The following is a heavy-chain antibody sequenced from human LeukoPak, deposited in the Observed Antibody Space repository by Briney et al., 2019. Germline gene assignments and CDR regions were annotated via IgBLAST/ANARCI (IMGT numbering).Heavy chain of an antibody. CDR3: AKDIGRGYYDFWSGYGFDY. CDR1: GFTFDDYA. V-gene: IGHV3-9*01. D-gene: IGHD3-3*01. CDR2: ISWNSGSI. Sequence: GGSLRLSCAASGFTFDDYAIHWVRQAPGKGLEWVSGISWNSGSIGYADSVKGRFTISRDNAKNSLYLQMNSLRAEDTALYYCAKDIGRGYYDFWSGYGFDYWGQGTLVTVSS. J-gene: IGHJ4*02.